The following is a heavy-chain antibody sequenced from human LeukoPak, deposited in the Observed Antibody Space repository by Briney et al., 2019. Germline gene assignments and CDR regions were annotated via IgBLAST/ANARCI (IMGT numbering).Heavy chain of an antibody. Sequence: GGSLRLSCAASGFTFSSYWIHWVRQAPGKGLVWVSCIKNDGSTTNYADSVKGRFTISRDSAKNTLYLQMNSLRAEDTAMYYCARDPGATSSFIFDYWGQGALVTVSS. V-gene: IGHV3-74*01. CDR1: GFTFSSYW. CDR2: IKNDGSTT. D-gene: IGHD1-26*01. CDR3: ARDPGATSSFIFDY. J-gene: IGHJ4*02.